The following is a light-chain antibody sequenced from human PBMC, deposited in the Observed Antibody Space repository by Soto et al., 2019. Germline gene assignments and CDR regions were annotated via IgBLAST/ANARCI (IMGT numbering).Light chain of an antibody. J-gene: IGKJ3*01. CDR3: HQYNNWPFT. CDR2: GAS. Sequence: EIVMTQSPATLSVSPGERATLSCRASQSVSSNLAWYQQKPGQAPRLLIYGASNRATGIPARFSGSGSGTEFTLTISILQSEDFAVYYCHQYNNWPFTFGPGTKVDIK. CDR1: QSVSSN. V-gene: IGKV3-15*01.